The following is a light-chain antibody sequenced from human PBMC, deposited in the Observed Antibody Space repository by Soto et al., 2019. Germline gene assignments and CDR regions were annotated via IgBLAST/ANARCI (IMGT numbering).Light chain of an antibody. Sequence: MVMTQSPATLSVSPGEKATLSCRASQSVRSNLAWYQQKPGQAPRLLIYGASTRATGIPARFSGSGSGTDFTLTISSLEPEDFAVYYCQQRSNWPITFGQGTRLEIK. CDR1: QSVRSN. CDR3: QQRSNWPIT. V-gene: IGKV3-11*01. J-gene: IGKJ5*01. CDR2: GAS.